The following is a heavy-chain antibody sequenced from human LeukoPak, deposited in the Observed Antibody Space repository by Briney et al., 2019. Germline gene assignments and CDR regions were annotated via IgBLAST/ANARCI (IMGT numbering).Heavy chain of an antibody. CDR2: ISYSGNT. Sequence: SETLSLTCTVSGDSISSGSYYWSWIRQHPGKGLEWIGYISYSGNTYYNPSLKSRAAISADTPKNQFSLKLSSTTAADTAVYYCARAPVATPSEFDYWGQGTLVTVSS. V-gene: IGHV4-31*03. CDR3: ARAPVATPSEFDY. D-gene: IGHD5-12*01. CDR1: GDSISSGSYY. J-gene: IGHJ4*02.